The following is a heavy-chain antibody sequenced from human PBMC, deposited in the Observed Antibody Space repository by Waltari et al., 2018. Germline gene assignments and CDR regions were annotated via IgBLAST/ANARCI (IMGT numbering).Heavy chain of an antibody. CDR1: GITFSSYT. CDR2: ISASGGT. Sequence: EVQLLESGGGLVQPGGSLTLSCAASGITFSSYTMRWVRQAPGKWLEWVSTISASGGTFYADSVKGRFTGSRDSSKNTLSLQMNSLRAEDTAVYYCARGPAYYFDYWDQGTLVTVSS. CDR3: ARGPAYYFDY. J-gene: IGHJ4*02. V-gene: IGHV3-23*01.